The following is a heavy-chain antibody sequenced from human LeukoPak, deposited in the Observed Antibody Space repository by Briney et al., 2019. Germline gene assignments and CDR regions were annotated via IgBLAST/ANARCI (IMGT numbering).Heavy chain of an antibody. Sequence: PGGSLRLSCAASGFSFSNYLMTWVRQAPGKGLQWVANIKQDGSEKYYVDSVQGRFTISRDNAKNSLYLQMNSLRGEDTAVCYCARDPLRGGDLDYWGQGTLVTVSS. CDR2: IKQDGSEK. CDR1: GFSFSNYL. D-gene: IGHD2-21*02. V-gene: IGHV3-7*04. J-gene: IGHJ4*02. CDR3: ARDPLRGGDLDY.